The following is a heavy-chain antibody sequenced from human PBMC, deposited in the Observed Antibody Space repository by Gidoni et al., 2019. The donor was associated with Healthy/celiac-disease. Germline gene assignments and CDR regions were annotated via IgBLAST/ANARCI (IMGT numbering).Heavy chain of an antibody. J-gene: IGHJ4*02. Sequence: QVQLVESGGGLVKPAGSLRLSCPASGFTFSDYYMSWIRQAPGKGLEWVSYISSSGSTIYDADSVKGRFTSSRDNAKNSLYLKSNSLRAEDTAVYYCARESLVGGSGWYDYWGQGTLVTVSS. V-gene: IGHV3-11*01. CDR3: ARESLVGGSGWYDY. D-gene: IGHD6-19*01. CDR2: ISSSGSTI. CDR1: GFTFSDYY.